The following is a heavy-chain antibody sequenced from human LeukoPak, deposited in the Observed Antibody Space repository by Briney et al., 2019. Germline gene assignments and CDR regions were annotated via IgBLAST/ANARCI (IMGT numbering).Heavy chain of an antibody. D-gene: IGHD3-3*01. CDR3: ASLVDGIRFLEWLSTLEDMWGVFDY. CDR2: IYHSGST. Sequence: SETLSLTCAVSGYSISSGYYWGWIRQPPGKGLEWIGSIYHSGSTYYNPSLKSRVTISVDTSKNQFSLKLSSVTAADTAVYYCASLVDGIRFLEWLSTLEDMWGVFDYWGQGTLVTVSA. CDR1: GYSISSGYY. J-gene: IGHJ4*02. V-gene: IGHV4-38-2*01.